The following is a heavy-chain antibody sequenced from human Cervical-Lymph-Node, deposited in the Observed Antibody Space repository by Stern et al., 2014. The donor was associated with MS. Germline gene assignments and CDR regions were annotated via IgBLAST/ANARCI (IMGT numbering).Heavy chain of an antibody. J-gene: IGHJ6*02. CDR3: ARGGGSSYYFGMDV. CDR2: IYYSANT. Sequence: QVQLQESGPGLVRPAQTLSLTCSVSGGSFSSGNYYWNWLRQRPGKGLEWFGYIYYSANTDYNPSLKSRVTISGDTSKNQFSLKLNSVTAADTAVYYCARGGGSSYYFGMDVWGQGTTVTVSS. CDR1: GGSFSSGNYY. V-gene: IGHV4-31*02. D-gene: IGHD1-1*01.